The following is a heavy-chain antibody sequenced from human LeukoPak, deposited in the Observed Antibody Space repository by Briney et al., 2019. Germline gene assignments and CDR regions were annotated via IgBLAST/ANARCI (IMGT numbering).Heavy chain of an antibody. CDR1: GYTFTSYG. CDR3: ARGDSSDWYNWFDP. Sequence: ASVKVCCKASGYTFTSYGISWVRQAPGQGLEWMGWISAKNGDIKYTQKLQGRVTMTTDTSTTTAYMELRSLRSDDTAVYYCARGDSSDWYNWFDPRGQGTLVTVSS. J-gene: IGHJ5*02. CDR2: ISAKNGDI. D-gene: IGHD3-9*01. V-gene: IGHV1-18*04.